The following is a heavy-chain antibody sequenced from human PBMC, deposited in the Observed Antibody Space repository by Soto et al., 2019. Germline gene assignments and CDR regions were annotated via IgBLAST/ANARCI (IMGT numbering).Heavy chain of an antibody. D-gene: IGHD6-6*01. V-gene: IGHV6-1*01. CDR2: TYYRSKWYN. Sequence: PSQTLSLTCVISGDSVSSNSAAWNWIRQSPSRGLEWLGRTYYRSKWYNDYAVSVKSRITINPDTSKNQFSLQMNSLRGEDTAVYYCAKESYSSSSYYYGMDVWGQGTTVTVSS. J-gene: IGHJ6*02. CDR1: GDSVSSNSAA. CDR3: AKESYSSSSYYYGMDV.